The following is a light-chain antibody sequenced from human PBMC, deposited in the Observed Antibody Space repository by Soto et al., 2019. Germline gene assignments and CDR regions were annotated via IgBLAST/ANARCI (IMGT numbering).Light chain of an antibody. Sequence: SVLPQPASVSGSPGQSITISCSGTSSDVGTYNLVSWYQQYPGKAPRLMIYEVTKRPSGASNRFSGSKSGNTASLTISGLQPEDEADYYCCSYAGSSSSIFGTGTKVTVL. CDR2: EVT. J-gene: IGLJ1*01. CDR1: SSDVGTYNL. CDR3: CSYAGSSSSI. V-gene: IGLV2-23*02.